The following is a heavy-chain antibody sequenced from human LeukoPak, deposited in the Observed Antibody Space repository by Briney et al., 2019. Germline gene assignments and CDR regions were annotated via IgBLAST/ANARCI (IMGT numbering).Heavy chain of an antibody. CDR1: GFTFSRYS. Sequence: PGGSLRLSCAASGFTFSRYSMNWVRQAPGKGLEWVSSISSSGSYIYYADSVKGRFTISRDNAKNSLYLQMNSLRAEDTAVYYCARDLTSSGSHNAFDIWGQGTMVPVSS. CDR2: ISSSGSYI. J-gene: IGHJ3*02. V-gene: IGHV3-21*01. CDR3: ARDLTSSGSHNAFDI. D-gene: IGHD1-26*01.